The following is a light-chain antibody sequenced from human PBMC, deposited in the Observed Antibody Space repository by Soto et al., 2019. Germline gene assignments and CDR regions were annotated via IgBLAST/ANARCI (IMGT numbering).Light chain of an antibody. V-gene: IGKV1-9*01. CDR1: QGISSY. CDR2: TAS. J-gene: IGKJ4*01. CDR3: QHLNSCPLT. Sequence: DIQLTQSPSFLSASVGDRVTITCRASQGISSYLAWYQQKPGKAPKLLIYTASTLQSGVPSRFSGSGSGTDFTLTISSLQPEDFALYYCQHLNSCPLTFGGGTKVEIK.